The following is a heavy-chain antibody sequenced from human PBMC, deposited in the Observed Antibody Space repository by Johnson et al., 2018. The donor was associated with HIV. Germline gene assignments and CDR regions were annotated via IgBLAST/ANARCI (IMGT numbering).Heavy chain of an antibody. CDR1: GFTFSSYA. D-gene: IGHD1-26*01. Sequence: VQLVESGGGLVQPGGSLRLSCAASGFTFSSYAMSWVRQAPGKGLEWVADIKCDGSEKYYADSVKGRLTISRDNAKNSLYPQMNSLRAEDTAVYYCARAGEWEPTDDAFDIWGQGTMVTVSS. CDR2: IKCDGSEK. V-gene: IGHV3-7*03. J-gene: IGHJ3*02. CDR3: ARAGEWEPTDDAFDI.